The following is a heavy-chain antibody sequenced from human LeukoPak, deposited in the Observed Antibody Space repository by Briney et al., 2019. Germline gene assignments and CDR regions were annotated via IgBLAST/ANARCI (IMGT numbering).Heavy chain of an antibody. CDR3: ARIRGLVPRQYYFNY. CDR2: ISPNSSGT. J-gene: IGHJ4*02. CDR1: GYTFTDNY. V-gene: IGHV1-2*02. D-gene: IGHD3/OR15-3a*01. Sequence: ASVKVCCKASGYTFTDNYLHWVRQAPGQGLEWMGWISPNSSGTNYAQKFQDRVTMTRDTSISTAYMELSRLRSDDTAVYYCARIRGLVPRQYYFNYWGQGTLVTVSS.